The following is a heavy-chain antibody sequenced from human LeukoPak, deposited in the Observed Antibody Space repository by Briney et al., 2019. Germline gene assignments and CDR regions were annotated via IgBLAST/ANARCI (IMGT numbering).Heavy chain of an antibody. D-gene: IGHD6-6*01. Sequence: ASVKVSCKASGYTFTGYYMHWVRQAPGQGLEWMGWINPNSGGTNYAQKFQGRVTMTTDTSTSTAYMELRSLRSDDTAVYYCATVTKAARDYYYYYMDVWGKGTTVTVSS. CDR2: INPNSGGT. J-gene: IGHJ6*03. CDR3: ATVTKAARDYYYYYMDV. CDR1: GYTFTGYY. V-gene: IGHV1-2*02.